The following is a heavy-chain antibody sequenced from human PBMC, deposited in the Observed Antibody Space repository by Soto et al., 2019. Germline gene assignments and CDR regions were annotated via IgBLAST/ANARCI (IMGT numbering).Heavy chain of an antibody. CDR1: GYTLTELS. Sequence: ASVKVSCKVSGYTLTELSIHWVRQAPGKGLEWMGGFDPEDGETVYAQKFQGRVTMTEDASTDTAYMELSSLRSEDTAVYYCTTGQRPIRFLEWLSRYYFDFWGQGTLVTVS. D-gene: IGHD3-3*01. CDR2: FDPEDGET. J-gene: IGHJ4*02. V-gene: IGHV1-24*01. CDR3: TTGQRPIRFLEWLSRYYFDF.